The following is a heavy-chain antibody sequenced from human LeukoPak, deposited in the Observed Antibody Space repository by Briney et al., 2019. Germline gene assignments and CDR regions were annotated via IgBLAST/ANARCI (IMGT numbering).Heavy chain of an antibody. J-gene: IGHJ4*02. CDR1: GYTFTSYG. V-gene: IGHV1-18*01. CDR2: ISAYNGNT. D-gene: IGHD3-10*01. CDR3: AREFPVPPHYYGSGRLDDY. Sequence: GASVKVSCKASGYTFTSYGISWVRQAPGQGLEWMGWISAYNGNTNYAQKLQGRVTMTTDTSTSTAYMELRSLRSDDTAVYYCAREFPVPPHYYGSGRLDDYWGQGTLVTVSS.